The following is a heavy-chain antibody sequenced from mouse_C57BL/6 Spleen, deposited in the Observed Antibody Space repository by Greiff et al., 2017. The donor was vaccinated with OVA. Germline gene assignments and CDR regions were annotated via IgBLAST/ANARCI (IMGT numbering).Heavy chain of an antibody. CDR1: GYAFTNYL. CDR3: ARELRNYAMDY. CDR2: INPGSGGT. V-gene: IGHV1-54*01. Sequence: QVQLQQSGAELVRPGTSVKVSCKASGYAFTNYLIEWVKQRPGQGLEWIGVINPGSGGTNYNEKFKGKATLTADKSSSTAYMQLSSLTSEDSAVYFCARELRNYAMDYWGQGTSVTVSS. D-gene: IGHD1-1*01. J-gene: IGHJ4*01.